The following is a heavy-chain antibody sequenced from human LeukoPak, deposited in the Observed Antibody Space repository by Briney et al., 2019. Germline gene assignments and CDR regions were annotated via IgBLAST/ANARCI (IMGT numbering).Heavy chain of an antibody. CDR3: AVGYDSSGYSGFG. CDR2: INPNSGGP. V-gene: IGHV1-2*02. CDR1: GYTLTGYY. Sequence: GASVKVSCKASGYTLTGYYMHSVRQAPGQGLEWMGGINPNSGGPNYAQKFPGRVTMTRATSISTASMERSRRRSDDTAVYYCAVGYDSSGYSGFGWGQGTLVTVSS. J-gene: IGHJ4*02. D-gene: IGHD3-22*01.